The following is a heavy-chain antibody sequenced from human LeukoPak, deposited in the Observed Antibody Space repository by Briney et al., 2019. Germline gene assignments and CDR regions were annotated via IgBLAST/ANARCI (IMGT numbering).Heavy chain of an antibody. CDR1: GFTFSSYW. J-gene: IGHJ4*02. V-gene: IGHV3-74*01. D-gene: IGHD5-24*01. CDR2: INSDGGST. Sequence: GGSLRLSCTASGFTFSSYWMPWVRQAPGKGLVWVSRINSDGGSTSYADSVKGRFTISRDNAKNALYLQMNSLRAEDTAVYYCARRIQGMAPYYFDYWGQGTLVTVSS. CDR3: ARRIQGMAPYYFDY.